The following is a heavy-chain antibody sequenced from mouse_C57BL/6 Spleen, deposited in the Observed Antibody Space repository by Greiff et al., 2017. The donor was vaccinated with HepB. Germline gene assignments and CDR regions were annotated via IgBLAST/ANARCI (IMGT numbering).Heavy chain of an antibody. CDR3: ARSGDDYDGY. V-gene: IGHV1-50*01. D-gene: IGHD2-4*01. CDR1: GYTFTSYW. CDR2: IDPSDSYT. Sequence: VKLQQPGAELVKPGASVKLSCKASGYTFTSYWMQWVKQRPGQGLEWIGEIDPSDSYTNYNQKFKGKATLTVDTSSSTAYMQLSSLTSEDSAVYYCARSGDDYDGYWGQGTTLTVSS. J-gene: IGHJ2*01.